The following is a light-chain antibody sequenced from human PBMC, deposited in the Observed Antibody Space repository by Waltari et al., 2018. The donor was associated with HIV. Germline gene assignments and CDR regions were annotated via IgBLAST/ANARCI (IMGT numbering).Light chain of an antibody. J-gene: IGLJ2*01. Sequence: QSVLTQPPSTSGTPGQRVTISCSGSRSNIGSTTVNWYQQLPRKAPKLLIYSNSKRPSGVPDRFYGAKSGTSASLAISGLQSEDEADYHCAAWDDSLNGVVFGGGTKLTVL. CDR3: AAWDDSLNGVV. V-gene: IGLV1-44*01. CDR2: SNS. CDR1: RSNIGSTT.